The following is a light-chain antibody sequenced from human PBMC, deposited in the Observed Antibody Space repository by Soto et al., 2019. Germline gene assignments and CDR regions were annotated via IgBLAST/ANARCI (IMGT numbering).Light chain of an antibody. CDR2: WAS. J-gene: IGKJ1*01. CDR1: QSVLYSSNNKNY. V-gene: IGKV4-1*01. Sequence: DIVMTQSPDSLAVSLGERATVNCKSSQSVLYSSNNKNYLAWYQQKPGQPPKLLIYWASTRESGVPARFSGSGSGTDFTLTLSSRKAEDVAVYYCQQYYSTPRTFDQGTKVEIK. CDR3: QQYYSTPRT.